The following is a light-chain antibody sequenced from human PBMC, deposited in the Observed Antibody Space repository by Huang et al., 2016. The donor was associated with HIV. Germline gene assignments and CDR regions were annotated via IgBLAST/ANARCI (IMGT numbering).Light chain of an antibody. J-gene: IGKJ1*01. Sequence: EIVLTQSPGTLSLSPGERATLACRASQSLSSSYLAGYQQKPGRAPRLLIYGASSRDTGIPDRFSASGSGTDFTLTISRLEPEDFAVYYCQHYGSSPTWTFGQGTKVEFK. V-gene: IGKV3-20*01. CDR2: GAS. CDR1: QSLSSSY. CDR3: QHYGSSPTWT.